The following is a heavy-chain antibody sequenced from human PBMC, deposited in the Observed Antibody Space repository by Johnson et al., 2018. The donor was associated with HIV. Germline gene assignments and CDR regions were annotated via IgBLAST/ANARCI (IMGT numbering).Heavy chain of an antibody. CDR2: IRYDGSNK. D-gene: IGHD6-6*01. Sequence: QVQLVESGGGVVRPGGSLRLSCAASGFTFDDNGMSWVRQAPGKGLEWVTFIRYDGSNKYYVDSVKGRFTISRDNAKNSLYLQMNSLRAEETAVYYCARDLPAIAARPGGAFDIWGQGTMVTVSS. CDR3: ARDLPAIAARPGGAFDI. V-gene: IGHV3-30*02. CDR1: GFTFDDNG. J-gene: IGHJ3*02.